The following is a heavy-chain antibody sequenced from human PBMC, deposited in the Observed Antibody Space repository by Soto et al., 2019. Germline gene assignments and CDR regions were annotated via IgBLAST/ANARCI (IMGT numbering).Heavy chain of an antibody. D-gene: IGHD2-2*01. CDR2: INPSGGST. J-gene: IGHJ3*02. Sequence: ASVKVSCKASGYTFTSYYMHWVRQAPGQGLEWMGIINPSGGSTSYAQKFQGRVTMTRDTSTSTVYMELSSLRSEDTAVYYCARGFGVVVLAATASDPNDAFDIWAQGTMVTVSS. V-gene: IGHV1-46*01. CDR1: GYTFTSYY. CDR3: ARGFGVVVLAATASDPNDAFDI.